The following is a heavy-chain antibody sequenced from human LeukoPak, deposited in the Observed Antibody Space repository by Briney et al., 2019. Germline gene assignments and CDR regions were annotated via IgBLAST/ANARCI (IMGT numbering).Heavy chain of an antibody. CDR1: GGSISSSSYY. CDR3: ARESGVAFDI. Sequence: SETLSLTCTVSGGSISSSSYYWGWIRQPPGKGLEWIGSIYYSGSTYYNPSLKSRVTISVDTSKNQFSLKLSSVTAADTAMYYYARESGVAFDIWGQGTMVTVSS. J-gene: IGHJ3*02. V-gene: IGHV4-39*07. CDR2: IYYSGST.